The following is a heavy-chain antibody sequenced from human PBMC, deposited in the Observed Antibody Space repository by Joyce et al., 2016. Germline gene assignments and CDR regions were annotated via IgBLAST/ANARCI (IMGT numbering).Heavy chain of an antibody. J-gene: IGHJ3*02. CDR3: AKGFTKRRYYDFWRLPQIDALDI. Sequence: QVQLVQSGAEVKKPGASVKVSCKASAYTFTNYAIHWVRQAPGQRLEWMGWIHPGNGNTKFSQKFQGRVTITSDTSASTANMELSSLRSEDTAVYFCAKGFTKRRYYDFWRLPQIDALDIWGQGTMVTVSP. CDR2: IHPGNGNT. D-gene: IGHD3-3*01. V-gene: IGHV1-3*01. CDR1: AYTFTNYA.